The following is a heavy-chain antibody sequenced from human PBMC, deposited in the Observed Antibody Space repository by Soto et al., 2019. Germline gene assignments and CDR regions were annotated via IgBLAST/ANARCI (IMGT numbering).Heavy chain of an antibody. Sequence: GGSLRLSCAASGFTFSSYSMNWVRQAPGKGLEWVSYISSSSSTIYYADSVKGRFTISRDNAKNSLYLQMNSLRAEDTAVYYCASQYSSSWYEAAFDIWGQGTMVTVSS. D-gene: IGHD6-13*01. CDR3: ASQYSSSWYEAAFDI. J-gene: IGHJ3*02. V-gene: IGHV3-48*01. CDR1: GFTFSSYS. CDR2: ISSSSSTI.